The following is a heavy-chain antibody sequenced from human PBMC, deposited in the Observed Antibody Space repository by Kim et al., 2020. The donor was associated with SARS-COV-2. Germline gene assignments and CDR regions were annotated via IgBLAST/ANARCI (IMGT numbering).Heavy chain of an antibody. CDR2: IRSKAYGGTT. CDR1: GFTFGDYA. V-gene: IGHV3-49*04. J-gene: IGHJ4*02. D-gene: IGHD5-18*01. Sequence: GGSLRLSCTASGFTFGDYAMSWVRQAPGKGLEWVGFIRSKAYGGTTEYAASVKGRFTISRDDSKSIAYLQMNSLKTEDTAVYYCTRVPSWDTAMVSEVYYFDYWGQGTLVTVSS. CDR3: TRVPSWDTAMVSEVYYFDY.